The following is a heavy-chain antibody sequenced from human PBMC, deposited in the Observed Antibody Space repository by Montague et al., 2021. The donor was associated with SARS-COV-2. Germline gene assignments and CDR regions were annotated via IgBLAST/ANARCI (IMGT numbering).Heavy chain of an antibody. Sequence: SETLSLTCTVSGGSISSYYWSWIRQPAGKGLEWIGRIYTSGSTNYNPSLTSRVTMSVDTSKNQFSLQLSSVTAADTAVYYCARVGRAGYDILTGYYYYGMDVWGQGTTVTVSS. J-gene: IGHJ6*02. CDR3: ARVGRAGYDILTGYYYYGMDV. D-gene: IGHD3-9*01. V-gene: IGHV4-4*07. CDR1: GGSISSYY. CDR2: IYTSGST.